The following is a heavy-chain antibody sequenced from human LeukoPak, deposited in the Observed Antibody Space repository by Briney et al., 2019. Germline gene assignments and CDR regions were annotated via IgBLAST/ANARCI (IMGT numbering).Heavy chain of an antibody. D-gene: IGHD6-6*01. V-gene: IGHV3-30*04. CDR1: GFTLSSYP. CDR3: ARDLDYSISGYFDY. CDR2: ISYDGSNK. Sequence: PGGSLRLSCAASGFTLSSYPMHWVRQAPGKGLEWVAVISYDGSNKYYADSVKGRFTISRDNSKNTLFLQMDSLRAEDTTMYYCARDLDYSISGYFDYWGQGTLVTVSS. J-gene: IGHJ4*02.